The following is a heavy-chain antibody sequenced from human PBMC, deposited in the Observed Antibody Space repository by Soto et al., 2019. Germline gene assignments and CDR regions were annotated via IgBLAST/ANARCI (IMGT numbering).Heavy chain of an antibody. V-gene: IGHV3-21*01. Sequence: PGGSLRLCGAACGFTFSSYSMNWDRQAPGKGLEWVSSISSSSSYIYYADSVKGRFTISRDNAKNSLYLQMNSLRAEDTAVYYCARDQMAGTSAFDIWGQGTMVTVSS. CDR1: GFTFSSYS. CDR3: ARDQMAGTSAFDI. J-gene: IGHJ3*02. CDR2: ISSSSSYI. D-gene: IGHD6-19*01.